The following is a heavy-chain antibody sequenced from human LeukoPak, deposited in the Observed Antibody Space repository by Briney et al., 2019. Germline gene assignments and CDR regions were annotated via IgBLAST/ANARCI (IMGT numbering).Heavy chain of an antibody. D-gene: IGHD2/OR15-2a*01. Sequence: PSETLSLTCTVSAGSITTSSYYWGWIRQPPGKGLEGIGIIYYSGSTYYNPSLKGRVTISVDTSKNQFSLKLSSVTATDKAVYYCARAFRARYFDLWGRGTLVTVSS. J-gene: IGHJ2*01. CDR2: IYYSGST. CDR3: ARAFRARYFDL. V-gene: IGHV4-39*01. CDR1: AGSITTSSYY.